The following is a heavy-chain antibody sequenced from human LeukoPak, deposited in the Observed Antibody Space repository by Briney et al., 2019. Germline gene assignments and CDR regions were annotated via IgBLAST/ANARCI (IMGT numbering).Heavy chain of an antibody. CDR2: ISGSGGST. Sequence: GGSLRLSCVVSGSTSSSYAMSWVRQAPGKGLEWVSAISGSGGSTYYADSVKGRFTISRDNSKNTLYLQMNSLRAEDTAVYYCAKEGMYYDFWSGYYPTNYYFDYWGQGTLVTVSS. J-gene: IGHJ4*02. D-gene: IGHD3-3*01. CDR3: AKEGMYYDFWSGYYPTNYYFDY. V-gene: IGHV3-23*01. CDR1: GSTSSSYA.